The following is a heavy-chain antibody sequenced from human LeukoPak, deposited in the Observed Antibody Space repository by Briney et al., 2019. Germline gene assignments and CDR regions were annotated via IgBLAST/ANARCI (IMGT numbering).Heavy chain of an antibody. CDR2: FYYIGTT. D-gene: IGHD2-21*02. V-gene: IGHV4-59*01. Sequence: PSETLSLTCTVSGGSISSDYCTWIRQPPGKGLEWLGNFYYIGTTNYNPSLKSRVTISVDTSKNQFSLKLTSVTAADTAVYYCATTSESLVYCGGDCDPSNIWGQGTMVTVSS. J-gene: IGHJ3*02. CDR3: ATTSESLVYCGGDCDPSNI. CDR1: GGSISSDY.